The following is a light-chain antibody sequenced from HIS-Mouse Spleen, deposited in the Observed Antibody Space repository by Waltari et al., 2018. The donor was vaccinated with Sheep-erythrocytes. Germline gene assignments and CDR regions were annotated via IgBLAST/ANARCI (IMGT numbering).Light chain of an antibody. CDR1: SSDVGGYHY. CDR3: CSYAGSYTFWV. J-gene: IGLJ3*02. Sequence: QSALTQPASVSGSPGQSITIPCTGTSSDVGGYHYLSWYQQHPGKAPKLMIYDVSKRPSGVPDRFSGSKSGNTASLTISGLQAEDEADYYCCSYAGSYTFWVFGGGTKLTVL. CDR2: DVS. V-gene: IGLV2-11*01.